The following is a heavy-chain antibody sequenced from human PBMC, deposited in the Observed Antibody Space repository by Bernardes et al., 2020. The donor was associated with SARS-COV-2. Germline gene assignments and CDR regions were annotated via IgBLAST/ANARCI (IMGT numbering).Heavy chain of an antibody. CDR1: GDSISNYY. Sequence: TLSLTCAVSGDSISNYYWSWIRQTPGKGLEWIGYIYYSGTINYNPSLKSRVTISADTSKNQFSLKVSSVTAVDTGIYYCANYKSSWSGFDYWSQGTLVTVSS. V-gene: IGHV4-59*01. CDR3: ANYKSSWSGFDY. J-gene: IGHJ4*02. CDR2: IYYSGTI. D-gene: IGHD6-13*01.